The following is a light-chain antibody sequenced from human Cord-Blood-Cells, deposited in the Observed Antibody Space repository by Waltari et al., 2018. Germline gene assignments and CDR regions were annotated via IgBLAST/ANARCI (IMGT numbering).Light chain of an antibody. CDR1: QSISSW. J-gene: IGKJ1*01. CDR2: DAS. V-gene: IGKV1-5*01. Sequence: DIQMTQSPSTLSASVGDRVTITCRASQSISSWLAWYPQKPGKAPKPLIYDASSLESGVPSRFSGSGSGTEFTLTISSLQPDDFATYYCQQYNSYRTFGQGTKVEIK. CDR3: QQYNSYRT.